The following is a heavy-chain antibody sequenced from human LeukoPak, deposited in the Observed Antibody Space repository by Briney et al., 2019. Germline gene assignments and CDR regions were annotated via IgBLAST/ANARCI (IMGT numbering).Heavy chain of an antibody. J-gene: IGHJ3*02. Sequence: SVKVSCKASGGTFSSYTISWVRQAPGQGLEWMGRIIPILGIANYAQKFQGRVTITADKSTSTAYMELSSLRSEDTAMYYCARDPPPFNWNDSAFDIWGQGTMVTVSS. CDR3: ARDPPPFNWNDSAFDI. CDR1: GGTFSSYT. D-gene: IGHD1-20*01. CDR2: IIPILGIA. V-gene: IGHV1-69*04.